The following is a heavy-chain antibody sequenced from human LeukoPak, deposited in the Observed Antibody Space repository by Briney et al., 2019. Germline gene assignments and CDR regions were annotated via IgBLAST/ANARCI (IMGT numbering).Heavy chain of an antibody. V-gene: IGHV4-4*02. D-gene: IGHD3-10*01. Sequence: SSGTLSLTCAVSGGSISSSNWWSWVRQPPGKGLEWIGEIYHSGSTNYNPSLKSRVTISVDESKNQFSLKLSSVTAADTAVYYCARDSPMVRGVMMYWGQGTLVTVSS. CDR2: IYHSGST. CDR1: GGSISSSNW. J-gene: IGHJ4*02. CDR3: ARDSPMVRGVMMY.